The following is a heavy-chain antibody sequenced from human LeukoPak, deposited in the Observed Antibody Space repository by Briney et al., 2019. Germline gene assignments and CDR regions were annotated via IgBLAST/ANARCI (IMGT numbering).Heavy chain of an antibody. D-gene: IGHD6-6*01. V-gene: IGHV1-69*05. Sequence: ASVKVSCKASGGTFSSYAISWVRQAPGQGLEWMGGIIPIFGTANYAQKFQGRVTITTDESTSTAYMELSSLRPEDTAVYYCARGGQLSTGAYFDYWGQGTLVTIAS. J-gene: IGHJ4*02. CDR1: GGTFSSYA. CDR3: ARGGQLSTGAYFDY. CDR2: IIPIFGTA.